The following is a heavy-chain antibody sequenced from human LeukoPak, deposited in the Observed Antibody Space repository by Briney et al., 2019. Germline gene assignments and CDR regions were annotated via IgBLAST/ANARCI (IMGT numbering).Heavy chain of an antibody. CDR1: GFTFSGYS. D-gene: IGHD5-12*01. CDR2: ISSSSSPI. V-gene: IGHV3-48*01. J-gene: IGHJ5*02. CDR3: AKVRSGYA. Sequence: GGSLRLSCAASGFTFSGYSMNRVRQAPGKGLEWASYISSSSSPIYYADSVKGRFTISRDNSKNTLYLQMNSLRAEDTAVYYCAKVRSGYAWGQGTLVTVSS.